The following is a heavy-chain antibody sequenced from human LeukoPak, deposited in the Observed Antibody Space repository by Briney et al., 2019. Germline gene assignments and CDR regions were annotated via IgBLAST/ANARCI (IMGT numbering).Heavy chain of an antibody. J-gene: IGHJ1*01. V-gene: IGHV3-11*04. CDR2: ISRIGNTK. D-gene: IGHD6-13*01. Sequence: GGSLRLSCTASGFIFGDYYMAWVRQVPGKGLEWISYISRIGNTKYDAGSVKGRFTISRDNAKNSLYLQMNSLRAEDMALYYCAKDRGAAGTGYFQHWGQGTLVTVSS. CDR1: GFIFGDYY. CDR3: AKDRGAAGTGYFQH.